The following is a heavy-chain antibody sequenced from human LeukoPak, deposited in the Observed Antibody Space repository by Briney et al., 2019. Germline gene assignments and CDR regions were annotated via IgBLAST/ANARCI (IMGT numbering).Heavy chain of an antibody. CDR3: ARGQFLEWLLVPYFDY. CDR1: GFTFSSYA. Sequence: GGSLRLSCAASGFTFSSYAMHWVRQAPGKGLEWVAVISYDGSNKYYADSVKGRFTISRDNSKNTLYLQMNSLRAEDTAVHYCARGQFLEWLLVPYFDYWGQGTLVTVSS. D-gene: IGHD3-3*01. CDR2: ISYDGSNK. V-gene: IGHV3-30*04. J-gene: IGHJ4*02.